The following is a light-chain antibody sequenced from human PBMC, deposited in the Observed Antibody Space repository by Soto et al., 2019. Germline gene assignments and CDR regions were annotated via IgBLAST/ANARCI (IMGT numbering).Light chain of an antibody. CDR1: QTISNW. CDR2: KAS. V-gene: IGKV1-5*03. Sequence: DIQMTQSPSTLSASVGDRVTITCRASQTISNWLAWYQQKPGKAPKVLIYKASSLESGVPSRFSGSGSGTEFTLTISSLQPDDFATYYCQQYDNYPWTFGQGTKVGIK. J-gene: IGKJ1*01. CDR3: QQYDNYPWT.